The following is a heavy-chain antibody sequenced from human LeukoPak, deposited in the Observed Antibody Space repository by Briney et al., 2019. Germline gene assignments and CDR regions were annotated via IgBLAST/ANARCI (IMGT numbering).Heavy chain of an antibody. J-gene: IGHJ4*02. CDR1: GFTVSSNY. CDR3: AKDYRYYYDSSVYSYYFDY. V-gene: IGHV3-66*01. CDR2: IYSGGST. Sequence: GGSLRLSCAASGFTVSSNYMSWVRQAPGKGLEWVSVIYSGGSTYYADSVKGRFTISRDNSKNTLYLQMNSLRAEDTAVYYCAKDYRYYYDSSVYSYYFDYWGQGTLVTVSS. D-gene: IGHD3-22*01.